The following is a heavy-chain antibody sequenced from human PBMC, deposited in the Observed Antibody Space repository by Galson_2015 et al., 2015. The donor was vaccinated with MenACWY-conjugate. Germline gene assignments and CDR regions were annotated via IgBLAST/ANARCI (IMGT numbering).Heavy chain of an antibody. J-gene: IGHJ6*03. Sequence: SLRLSCAVSGFSFSNYAMSWVRQAPGKGLEWVSGISASGGGTYYPDSVKGQFTISRDNSKNTLFLQMNSLRAEDTAVYYCAKTPLGYYHYVDVWGKGTTVTVSS. CDR2: ISASGGGT. V-gene: IGHV3-23*01. CDR3: AKTPLGYYHYVDV. CDR1: GFSFSNYA.